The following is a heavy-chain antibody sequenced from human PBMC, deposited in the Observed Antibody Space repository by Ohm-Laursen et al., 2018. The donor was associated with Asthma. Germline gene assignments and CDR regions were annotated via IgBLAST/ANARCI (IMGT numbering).Heavy chain of an antibody. J-gene: IGHJ4*02. CDR1: GFTFSNYA. V-gene: IGHV3-23*01. CDR3: IKDLSGTYSFDY. D-gene: IGHD1-26*01. Sequence: SLRLSCAASGFTFSNYALNWARQAPGKGLEWVSTISGSGYSSYYADSVKGRFTISRDNSKNTLYLQMSSLRAEDTAVYHCIKDLSGTYSFDYWGQGALVTVSS. CDR2: ISGSGYSS.